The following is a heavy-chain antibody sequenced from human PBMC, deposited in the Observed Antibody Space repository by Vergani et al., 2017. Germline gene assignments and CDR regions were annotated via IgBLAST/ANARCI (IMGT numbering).Heavy chain of an antibody. CDR1: GGTFSSYA. CDR3: ARSGYSGYDSDYYYYGMDV. Sequence: QVQLVQSGAEVKKPGSSVKVSCKASGGTFSSYAISWVRQAPGQGLEWMGGIIPIFGTANYAQKFQGRVTITADKSTSTAYMELSSLRSEDTAVYYCARSGYSGYDSDYYYYGMDVWGQGTTVTVSS. J-gene: IGHJ6*02. CDR2: IIPIFGTA. V-gene: IGHV1-69*06. D-gene: IGHD5-12*01.